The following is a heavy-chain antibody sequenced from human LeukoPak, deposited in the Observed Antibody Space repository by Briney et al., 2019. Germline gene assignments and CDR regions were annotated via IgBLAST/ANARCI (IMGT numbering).Heavy chain of an antibody. CDR2: ITSSGTTT. J-gene: IGHJ4*02. D-gene: IGHD4/OR15-4a*01. Sequence: GGSLRLSCSASGFSFSDSYMSWFRLSPQKGLEWIAYITSSGTTTEYADSVKGRFTISRVNAKSSLYLRMNSLRPEDTAVYYCARDPDYGDPYWGQGTLVTVSS. CDR3: ARDPDYGDPY. CDR1: GFSFSDSY. V-gene: IGHV3-11*01.